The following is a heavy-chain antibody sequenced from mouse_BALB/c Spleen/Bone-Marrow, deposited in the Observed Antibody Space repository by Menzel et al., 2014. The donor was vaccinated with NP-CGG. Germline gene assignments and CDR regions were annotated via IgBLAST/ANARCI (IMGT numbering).Heavy chain of an antibody. D-gene: IGHD1-1*01. J-gene: IGHJ2*01. CDR2: INPDSSTI. CDR3: ARCGYYGFLHY. CDR1: GFDFSRYW. V-gene: IGHV4-1*02. Sequence: EAKLMESGGGLVQPGGSLKLSCAASGFDFSRYWMSWVRQAPGKGLEWIGEINPDSSTINYTPSLKDKFIISRDNAKNTLDLQMSRVRSEDAGLYYCARCGYYGFLHYWGQGTTLTVSS.